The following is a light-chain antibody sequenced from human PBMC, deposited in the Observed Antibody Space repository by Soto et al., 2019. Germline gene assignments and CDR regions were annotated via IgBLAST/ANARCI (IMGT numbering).Light chain of an antibody. V-gene: IGKV1-5*01. CDR2: DAS. CDR3: QQYESFPWT. Sequence: DIQMNQSLSIPPAPVGDRVTIPCRSSQSIDRLLAWYQQRTGKAPKILIYDASSLETGVPSRFSGSGSGTDFTLTISRLEPEDFAMYYCQQYESFPWTFGQGTKVDIK. J-gene: IGKJ1*01. CDR1: QSIDRL.